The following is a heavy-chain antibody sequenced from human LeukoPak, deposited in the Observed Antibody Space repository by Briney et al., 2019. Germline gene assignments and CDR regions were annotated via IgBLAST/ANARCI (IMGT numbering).Heavy chain of an antibody. V-gene: IGHV4-4*02. CDR1: GGSISSSNR. D-gene: IGHD1-26*01. Sequence: PSETLSLTCAVSGGSISSSNRWSWVRQPPGKGLEWIGEIYHSGSTNYNPSLKSRVTISVDKSKNQFSLKLSSVTAADTAVYYCAKASVGARFFDPWGQGTLVTVSS. CDR2: IYHSGST. CDR3: AKASVGARFFDP. J-gene: IGHJ5*02.